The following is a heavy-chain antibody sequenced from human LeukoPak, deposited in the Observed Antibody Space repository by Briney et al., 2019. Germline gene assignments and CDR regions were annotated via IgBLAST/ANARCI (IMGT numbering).Heavy chain of an antibody. CDR3: ARQCNYDILTGYYYDAFDI. CDR2: IYNSGRP. D-gene: IGHD3-9*01. J-gene: IGHJ3*02. V-gene: IGHV4-61*02. Sequence: PSQTLSLTRTVSGGYISSGSYYWSWIRQPAGKGLEWIGRIYNSGRPNHNPSLKSRVTISVDTSKAQFSLKLSSVTAADTAVYYCARQCNYDILTGYYYDAFDIWGQGTMVTVSS. CDR1: GGYISSGSYY.